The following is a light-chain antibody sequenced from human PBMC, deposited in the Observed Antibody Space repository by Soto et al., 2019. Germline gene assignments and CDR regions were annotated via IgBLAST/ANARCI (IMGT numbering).Light chain of an antibody. J-gene: IGKJ1*01. Sequence: DIQMTQSPSTLSASVGDRVTITCRASQSISSWLAWYQQKPGKAPKLLIYKASSLESGVPSRFSGSGSGTELTLTISNLQPDDFATYYCQPYNTYWTFGQGTKVEIK. CDR3: QPYNTYWT. V-gene: IGKV1-5*03. CDR1: QSISSW. CDR2: KAS.